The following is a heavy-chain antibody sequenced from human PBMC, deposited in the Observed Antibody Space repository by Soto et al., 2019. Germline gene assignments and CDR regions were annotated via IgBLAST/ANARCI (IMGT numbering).Heavy chain of an antibody. V-gene: IGHV4-39*01. J-gene: IGHJ5*02. CDR1: GGSISSSSYY. D-gene: IGHD3-16*02. Sequence: QLQLQESGPGLVKPSETLSLTCTVSGGSISSSSYYWGWIRQPPGKGLEWIGSIYYSGSTYYNPSLKSRVTISVDTSKNQFSLKLSSVTAADTAVYYCARTRLGELSLFSWFDPWGQGTLVTVSS. CDR2: IYYSGST. CDR3: ARTRLGELSLFSWFDP.